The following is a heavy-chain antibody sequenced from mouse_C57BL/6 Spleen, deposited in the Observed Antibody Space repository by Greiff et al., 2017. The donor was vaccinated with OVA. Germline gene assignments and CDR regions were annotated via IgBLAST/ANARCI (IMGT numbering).Heavy chain of an antibody. CDR2: ISSGGDYI. D-gene: IGHD2-1*01. Sequence: DVHLVESGEGLVKPGGSLKLSCAASGFTFSSYAMSWVRQTPEKRLEWVAYISSGGDYIYYADTVKGRFTISRDNARNTLYLQMSSLKSEDTAMYYCTRDNDLLGRTWFAYWGQGTLVTVSA. CDR1: GFTFSSYA. V-gene: IGHV5-9-1*02. J-gene: IGHJ3*01. CDR3: TRDNDLLGRTWFAY.